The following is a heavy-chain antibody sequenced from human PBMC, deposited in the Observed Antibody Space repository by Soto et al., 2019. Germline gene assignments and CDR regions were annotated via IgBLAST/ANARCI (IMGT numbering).Heavy chain of an antibody. CDR2: IYSGGST. CDR1: GFTVSSNY. CDR3: ARDQEQLLAKYYYYYYMDV. V-gene: IGHV3-66*01. D-gene: IGHD6-13*01. J-gene: IGHJ6*03. Sequence: GGSLRLSCAASGFTVSSNYMSWVRQAPGKGLEWVSVIYSGGSTYYADSVKGRFTISRDNSKNTLYLQMNSLRAEDTAVYYCARDQEQLLAKYYYYYYMDVWGKGTTVTVSS.